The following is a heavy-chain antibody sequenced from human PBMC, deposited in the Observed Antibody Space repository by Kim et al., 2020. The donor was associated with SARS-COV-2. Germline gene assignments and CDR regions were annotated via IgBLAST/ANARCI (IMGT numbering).Heavy chain of an antibody. D-gene: IGHD5-18*01. CDR2: ISYDGSNK. CDR1: GFTFSSYA. V-gene: IGHV3-30*04. Sequence: GGSLRLSCAASGFTFSSYAMHWVRQAPGKGLEWVAVISYDGSNKYYADSVKGRFTISRDNSKNTLYLQMNSLRAEDTAVYYCARDSTLQLWYLGVLLYWGQGTLVTVSS. J-gene: IGHJ4*02. CDR3: ARDSTLQLWYLGVLLY.